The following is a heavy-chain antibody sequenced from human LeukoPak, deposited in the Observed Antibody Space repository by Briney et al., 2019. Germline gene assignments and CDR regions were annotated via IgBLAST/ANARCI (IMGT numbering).Heavy chain of an antibody. J-gene: IGHJ4*02. Sequence: GGSLRLSCAASGFTFSSYGMHWVRQAPGKGLEWVAKIKQDGSEKNYVDSVKGRFTISRDNSKNTLYLQMNSLRAEDTAVYYCAILSAGDYWGQGTLVTVSS. V-gene: IGHV3-7*01. CDR3: AILSAGDY. CDR2: IKQDGSEK. D-gene: IGHD2/OR15-2a*01. CDR1: GFTFSSYG.